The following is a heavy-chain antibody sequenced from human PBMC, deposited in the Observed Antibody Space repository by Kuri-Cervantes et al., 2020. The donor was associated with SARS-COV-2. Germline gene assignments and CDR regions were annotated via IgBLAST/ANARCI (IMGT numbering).Heavy chain of an antibody. CDR2: ISSSGGIYM. CDR1: GFTFSDYY. D-gene: IGHD3-3*01. J-gene: IGHJ6*02. V-gene: IGHV3-11*01. CDR3: ARAGFLDHPDHYCGMDV. Sequence: GGSLRLSCAASGFTFSDYYMSWIRQAPGKGLEWVSYISSSGGIYMQYADSVKGRFTISRDNAKKSLYLQMNSLRAEDTAVYYCARAGFLDHPDHYCGMDVWGQGTTVTVSS.